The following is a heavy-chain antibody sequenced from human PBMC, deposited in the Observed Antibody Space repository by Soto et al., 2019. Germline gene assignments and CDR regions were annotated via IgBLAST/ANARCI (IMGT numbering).Heavy chain of an antibody. Sequence: QITLNESGPPVVKPAETLTLTCTFSGFSLTTSGVGVGWIRQSPGKAPEWLALIYWDDDKRYSASLKSRLTITKDTSKNQVVLTMASVDPADTATYYCAHRILCTVFGLVTTTAIYFDFWGQGTPVVVSS. CDR3: AHRILCTVFGLVTTTAIYFDF. D-gene: IGHD3-3*01. J-gene: IGHJ4*02. CDR1: GFSLTTSGVG. CDR2: IYWDDDK. V-gene: IGHV2-5*02.